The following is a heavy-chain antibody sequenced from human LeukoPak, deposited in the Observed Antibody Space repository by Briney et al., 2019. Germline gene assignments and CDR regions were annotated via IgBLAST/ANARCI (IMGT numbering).Heavy chain of an antibody. CDR2: ISGSGGST. J-gene: IGHJ4*02. D-gene: IGHD6-19*01. Sequence: GGSLRLSCAASGFTFSSYAMSWVRQAPGKGLGWVSEISGSGGSTYYADSVKGRFTISRDNSKNTVYLQMNSLRAEDTAVYHCAKDYSSGWNGYFDYWGQGTLVTVSS. V-gene: IGHV3-23*01. CDR3: AKDYSSGWNGYFDY. CDR1: GFTFSSYA.